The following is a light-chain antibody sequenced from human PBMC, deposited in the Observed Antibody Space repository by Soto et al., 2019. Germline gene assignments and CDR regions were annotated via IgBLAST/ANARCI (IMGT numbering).Light chain of an antibody. Sequence: DIQMTQSPSSLSASVGDRVTITCRASQPIINFLNWYQQKPGKAPKLLIHAASSLQSAVPSMFSGSGSGTDFTLTISSLQFEDFATYYCQQSYSTPLTVGGGTTLEIK. J-gene: IGKJ4*01. V-gene: IGKV1-39*01. CDR2: AAS. CDR3: QQSYSTPLT. CDR1: QPIINF.